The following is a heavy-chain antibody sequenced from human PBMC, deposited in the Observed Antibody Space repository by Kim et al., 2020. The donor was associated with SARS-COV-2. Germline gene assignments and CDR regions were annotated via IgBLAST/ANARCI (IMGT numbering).Heavy chain of an antibody. CDR2: IKSGRNQK. V-gene: IGHV3-7*01. D-gene: IGHD6-19*01. CDR1: GFTFSSFS. CDR3: ARAQGLYSSGRDAFDI. J-gene: IGHJ3*02. Sequence: GGSLRLSCAASGFTFSSFSMTWVRQAPGKGLEWVANIKSGRNQKYYVDSVKGRFTISRDNAKNSLYLQMNSLRAEDTAVYYCARAQGLYSSGRDAFDI.